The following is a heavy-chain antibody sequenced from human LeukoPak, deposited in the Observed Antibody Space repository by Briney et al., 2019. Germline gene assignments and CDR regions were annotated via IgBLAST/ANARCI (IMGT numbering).Heavy chain of an antibody. CDR3: AKESESYDSSGSTFDY. Sequence: PGGSLRLSCAASGFTFSSYEMNWVRQAPGKGLEWVSYISSSGSTIYYADSVKGRFTISRDDSKNTLYLQMNGLRAEDTAVFYCAKESESYDSSGSTFDYWGQGTLVTVSS. D-gene: IGHD3-22*01. CDR1: GFTFSSYE. J-gene: IGHJ4*02. CDR2: ISSSGSTI. V-gene: IGHV3-48*03.